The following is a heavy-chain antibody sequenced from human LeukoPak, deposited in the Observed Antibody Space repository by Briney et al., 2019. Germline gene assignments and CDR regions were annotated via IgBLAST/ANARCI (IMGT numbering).Heavy chain of an antibody. CDR3: ARDQSDYYGSGSHSEGSY. CDR1: GFTFSTYS. J-gene: IGHJ4*02. CDR2: ISRSSRTL. Sequence: PGGSLRLSCAASGFTFSTYSMKWVRQAPGKGLEWVSYISRSSRTLYYADSVKGRFTISRANAKNSLYLQMHGLRDEDTAVYYCARDQSDYYGSGSHSEGSYWGQRTRVRLSS. D-gene: IGHD3-10*01. V-gene: IGHV3-48*02.